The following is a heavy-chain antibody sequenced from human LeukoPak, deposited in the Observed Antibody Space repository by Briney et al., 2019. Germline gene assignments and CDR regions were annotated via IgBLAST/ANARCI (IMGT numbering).Heavy chain of an antibody. CDR3: ARDLWEAATPYVDY. J-gene: IGHJ4*02. Sequence: ASVKVSFKSSAYTFTGYYMHWVRQAPGQGLEWMGWINPNSGGTNYAQKFQGRVTMTRDTSISTAYMELSRLRSDDTAVYYCARDLWEAATPYVDYWGQGTLVTVSS. CDR2: INPNSGGT. CDR1: AYTFTGYY. V-gene: IGHV1-2*02. D-gene: IGHD2-2*02.